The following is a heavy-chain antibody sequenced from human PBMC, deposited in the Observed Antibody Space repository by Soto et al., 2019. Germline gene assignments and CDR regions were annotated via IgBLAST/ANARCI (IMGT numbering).Heavy chain of an antibody. CDR2: IIPLFGTT. D-gene: IGHD3-10*01. Sequence: QVQLVQSGAEVKKPGSSVKVSCKASGGTFSNYAISWLRQAPGQGLEWMGGIIPLFGTTNFAQKFKGRVTIIADEDTSTAYMELSSLRSEDTPVYYCARLVPLTSLFDSWGQGTLVTVSS. CDR3: ARLVPLTSLFDS. CDR1: GGTFSNYA. J-gene: IGHJ4*02. V-gene: IGHV1-69*12.